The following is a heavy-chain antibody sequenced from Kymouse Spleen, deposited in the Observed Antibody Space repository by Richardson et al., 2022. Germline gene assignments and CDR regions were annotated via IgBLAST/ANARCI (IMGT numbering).Heavy chain of an antibody. V-gene: IGHV3-33*01. CDR3: ARWLFNWNGFDY. CDR1: GFTFSSYG. J-gene: IGHJ4*02. Sequence: QVQLVESGGGVVQPGRSLRLSCAASGFTFSSYGMHWVRQAPGKGLEWVAVIWYDGSNKYYADSVKGRFTISRDNSKNTLYLQMNSLRAEDTAVYYCARWLFNWNGFDYWGQGTLVTVSS. D-gene: IGHD1-20*01. CDR2: IWYDGSNK.